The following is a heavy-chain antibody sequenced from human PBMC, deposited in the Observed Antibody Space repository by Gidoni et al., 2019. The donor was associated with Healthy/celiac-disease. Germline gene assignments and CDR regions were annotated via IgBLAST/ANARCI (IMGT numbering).Heavy chain of an antibody. CDR1: GGTFISYA. J-gene: IGHJ4*02. Sequence: QVQLVQSGAEVQKPGSSVKVSCNASGGTFISYANSWVRQAPGQGLEWMGGIIPIFGTANYAQKFQGRVTITADESTSTAYMELSSLRSEDTAVYYCARGLSGSYFEGTLVYWGQGTLVTVSS. CDR3: ARGLSGSYFEGTLVY. D-gene: IGHD1-26*01. CDR2: IIPIFGTA. V-gene: IGHV1-69*01.